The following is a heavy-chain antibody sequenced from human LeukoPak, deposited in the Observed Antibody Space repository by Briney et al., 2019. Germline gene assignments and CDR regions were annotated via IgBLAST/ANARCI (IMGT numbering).Heavy chain of an antibody. J-gene: IGHJ4*02. D-gene: IGHD3-22*01. CDR2: INSDGSST. V-gene: IGHV3-74*01. CDR1: GFTFTSYW. Sequence: GGSLRLSCAASGFTFTSYWMHWVRQAPGKRLVWVSRINSDGSSTVYADSVKGRFTISRDNAKNTLYLQMNSLRAEDTAVYYCAVLDYDSITDYWGQGTLVTVSS. CDR3: AVLDYDSITDY.